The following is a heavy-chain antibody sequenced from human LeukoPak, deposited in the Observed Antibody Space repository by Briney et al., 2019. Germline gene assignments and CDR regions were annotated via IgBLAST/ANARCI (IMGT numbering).Heavy chain of an antibody. Sequence: SQTLSRTGAGSGDSCSSNSAAWHWIRQAPARGLEWLGRTDYRSKVYKDYAVAVKSRISINRDTSKNQFSLQLNSVTPEDTAVYYCARNFEYSSDWYLFDYWGQGTLVTVSS. CDR2: TDYRSKVYK. J-gene: IGHJ4*02. D-gene: IGHD6-19*01. CDR1: GDSCSSNSAA. CDR3: ARNFEYSSDWYLFDY. V-gene: IGHV6-1*01.